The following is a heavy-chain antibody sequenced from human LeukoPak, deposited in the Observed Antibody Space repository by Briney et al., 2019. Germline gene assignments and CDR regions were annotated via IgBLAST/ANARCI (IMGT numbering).Heavy chain of an antibody. V-gene: IGHV3-23*01. J-gene: IGHJ4*02. Sequence: LSGGSLRLSCAASGFTFSSYAMSWVRQAPGKGLEWVSAVSGSGGSTYYADSVQGRFTISRDNAKNSLDLQMSSLRAEDTAVYYCARLIGYYDSRGYRFDYWGQGTLVTVSS. CDR3: ARLIGYYDSRGYRFDY. CDR1: GFTFSSYA. D-gene: IGHD3-22*01. CDR2: VSGSGGST.